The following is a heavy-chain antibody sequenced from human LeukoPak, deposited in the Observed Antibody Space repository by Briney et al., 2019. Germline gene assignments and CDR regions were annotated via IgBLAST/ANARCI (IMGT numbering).Heavy chain of an antibody. CDR1: GFTFSSYS. V-gene: IGHV3-21*01. D-gene: IGHD3-3*01. CDR3: ARAMEYYEIDY. J-gene: IGHJ4*02. Sequence: GGSLRLFCAASGFTFSSYSMNWVRQAPGKGLEWVSSISSSSSYIYYADSVKGRFTISRDNAKNSLYLQMNSLRAEDTAVYYCARAMEYYEIDYWGQGTLVTVSS. CDR2: ISSSSSYI.